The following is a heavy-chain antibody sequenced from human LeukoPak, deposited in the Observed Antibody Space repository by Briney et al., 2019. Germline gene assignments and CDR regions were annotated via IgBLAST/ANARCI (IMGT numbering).Heavy chain of an antibody. CDR2: IYSGGST. CDR1: GFTVSSNY. Sequence: KAGGSLRLSCAASGFTVSSNYMSWVRRAPGKGLEWVSVIYSGGSTYYADSVKGRFTISRHNSKSTLYLQMNSLRAEDTAVYYCARSIYGGDCSGGSCYYFDYWGQGTLVTVSS. V-gene: IGHV3-53*04. J-gene: IGHJ4*02. D-gene: IGHD2-15*01. CDR3: ARSIYGGDCSGGSCYYFDY.